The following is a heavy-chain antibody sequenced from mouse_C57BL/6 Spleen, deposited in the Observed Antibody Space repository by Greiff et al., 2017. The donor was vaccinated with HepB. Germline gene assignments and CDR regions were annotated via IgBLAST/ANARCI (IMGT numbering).Heavy chain of an antibody. J-gene: IGHJ4*01. CDR3: ARSGLGRDYAMDY. V-gene: IGHV1-7*01. CDR1: GYTFTSYW. CDR2: INPSSGYT. Sequence: VQLQQSGAELAKPGASVKLSCKASGYTFTSYWMHWVKQRPGQGLEWIGYINPSSGYTKYNQKFKDKATLTADKSSSTAYMQLSSLTYEDFAVYYRARSGLGRDYAMDYWGQGTSVTVSS. D-gene: IGHD4-1*01.